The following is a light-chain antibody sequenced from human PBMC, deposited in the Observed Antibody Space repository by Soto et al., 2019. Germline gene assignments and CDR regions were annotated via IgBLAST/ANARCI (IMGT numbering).Light chain of an antibody. Sequence: DIQMTQSPSSRSASVGDRLTITCRASQDITTYLNWFQQKPGKAPELLIYAASNLQSAVPSRFSGSGSGTDFTLTISSLQPEDFATYSCQQSYSTPYTFGQGTKLEI. J-gene: IGKJ2*01. CDR2: AAS. CDR1: QDITTY. V-gene: IGKV1-39*01. CDR3: QQSYSTPYT.